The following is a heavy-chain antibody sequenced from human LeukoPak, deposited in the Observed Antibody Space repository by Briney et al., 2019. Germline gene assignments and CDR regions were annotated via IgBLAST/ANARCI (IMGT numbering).Heavy chain of an antibody. D-gene: IGHD5-24*01. J-gene: IGHJ4*02. CDR3: ARDGGDGYNYDY. Sequence: GGSLRLSCAASGFTVSTNYVSWVRQAPGKGLEWVSVIYSGGSTYYADSIKGRFTISRDNSKNTLYLEMNSLRAEDTAVYYCARDGGDGYNYDYWGQGTLVTVSS. V-gene: IGHV3-53*01. CDR1: GFTVSTNY. CDR2: IYSGGST.